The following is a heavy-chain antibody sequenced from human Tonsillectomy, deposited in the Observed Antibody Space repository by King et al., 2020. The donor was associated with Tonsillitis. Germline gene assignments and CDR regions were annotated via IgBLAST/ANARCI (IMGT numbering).Heavy chain of an antibody. J-gene: IGHJ6*02. CDR2: MYHRESP. D-gene: IGHD4-17*01. V-gene: IGHV4-30-2*01. CDR3: ARDAGDYGMDV. Sequence: LQLQESGSGLVKPSQTLSLTCAVSGGSISSGGYSWSWIRQPPGKGLEWIGYMYHRESPYYNPSLKSRVTISIDRSKNHLSLNLSSVTAADTAVYYCARDAGDYGMDVWGQGTTVTVSS. CDR1: GGSISSGGYS.